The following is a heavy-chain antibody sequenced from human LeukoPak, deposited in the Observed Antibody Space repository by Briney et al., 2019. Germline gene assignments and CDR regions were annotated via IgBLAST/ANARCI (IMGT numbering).Heavy chain of an antibody. CDR2: ISGSGSDI. V-gene: IGHV3-11*01. CDR1: GFSFSDSY. Sequence: PGGSLRLSCVLSGFSFSDSYMTWIRQTPGKGLESLAYISGSGSDIYYADSVKGRFTISRDNAKNSLYLQMNSLRPEDTALYYCSTDPRLLIYWGHGTLVTVSS. D-gene: IGHD2-8*01. CDR3: STDPRLLIY. J-gene: IGHJ4*01.